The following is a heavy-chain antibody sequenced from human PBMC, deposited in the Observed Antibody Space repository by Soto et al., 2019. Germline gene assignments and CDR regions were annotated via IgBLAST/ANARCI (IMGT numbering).Heavy chain of an antibody. CDR1: GYSFTRYW. CDR3: ARLSLEQQPYYYYYGMDV. CDR2: IYPGDSDT. V-gene: IGHV5-51*01. D-gene: IGHD6-13*01. Sequence: GEALKISCKGSGYSFTRYWIGWVRQMPWKGLEWMGIIYPGDSDTRYSPSFQGQVTISADKSISTAYLQWSSLKASDTAMYYCARLSLEQQPYYYYYGMDVWGQGTTVTVSS. J-gene: IGHJ6*02.